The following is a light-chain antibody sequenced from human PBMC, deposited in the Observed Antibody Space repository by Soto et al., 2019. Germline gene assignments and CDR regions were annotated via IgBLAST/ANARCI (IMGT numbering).Light chain of an antibody. J-gene: IGKJ4*01. Sequence: EIVLTQSPATLSLSPGEGATLSCRASQSVSGYLAWYQQKPGQAPRLLIYDTSNRATGIPARFSGSGSGTDFTLTISSLEPVDSAVYYCQQRSNWPSTFGGGTKVEIK. CDR3: QQRSNWPST. CDR1: QSVSGY. V-gene: IGKV3-11*01. CDR2: DTS.